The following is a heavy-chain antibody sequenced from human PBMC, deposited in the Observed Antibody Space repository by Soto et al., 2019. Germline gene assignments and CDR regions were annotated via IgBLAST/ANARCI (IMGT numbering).Heavy chain of an antibody. V-gene: IGHV4-59*01. CDR3: ARVRYDYYYYMDV. Sequence: PWETLSLTCTVSGGSISSYYWSWIRQPPGKGLEWIGYIYYSGSTNYNPSLKSRVTISVDTSKNQFSLKLSSVTAADTAVYYCARVRYDYYYYMDVWGKGTTVTVSS. J-gene: IGHJ6*03. CDR1: GGSISSYY. CDR2: IYYSGST.